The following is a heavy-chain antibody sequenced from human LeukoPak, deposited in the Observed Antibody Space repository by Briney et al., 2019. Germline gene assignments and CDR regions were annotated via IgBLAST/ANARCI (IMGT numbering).Heavy chain of an antibody. J-gene: IGHJ5*02. V-gene: IGHV1-2*02. CDR2: INANSGGT. Sequence: GASVKVSCKASGYTFTGYYMHWVRQAPGQGLEWMGCINANSGGTNYAQKFQGRVTMTRDTSISTAYMELSRLRSDDTAVYFCARDLGYRGGWFDPWGQGTLVTVSS. CDR3: ARDLGYRGGWFDP. D-gene: IGHD1-26*01. CDR1: GYTFTGYY.